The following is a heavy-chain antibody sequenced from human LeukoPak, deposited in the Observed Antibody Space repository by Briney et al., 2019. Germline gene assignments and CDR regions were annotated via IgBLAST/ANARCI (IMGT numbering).Heavy chain of an antibody. Sequence: ASVKVSCKASGYTFTSYDINWVRQATGQGLEWMGWMNPNSGNTGYAQKFQGRVTMTTNTSISTAYMELSSLRSEDTAVYYCARREYGSGNYHLVYWGQGTLVTVSS. V-gene: IGHV1-8*01. D-gene: IGHD3-10*01. CDR1: GYTFTSYD. J-gene: IGHJ4*02. CDR3: ARREYGSGNYHLVY. CDR2: MNPNSGNT.